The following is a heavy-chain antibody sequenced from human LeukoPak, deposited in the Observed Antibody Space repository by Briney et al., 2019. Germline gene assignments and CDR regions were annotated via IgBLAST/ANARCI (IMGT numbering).Heavy chain of an antibody. CDR1: GYTFTSYG. V-gene: IGHV1-18*01. Sequence: ASVKVSCKASGYTFTSYGISWVRQAPGQGLEWMGWISAYNGNTNYAQKLQGRVTMTTDTSTSTAYVELRSLRSDDTAAYYCAREGGGDILTGYYYFDYWGQGTLVTVSS. CDR2: ISAYNGNT. CDR3: AREGGGDILTGYYYFDY. J-gene: IGHJ4*02. D-gene: IGHD3-9*01.